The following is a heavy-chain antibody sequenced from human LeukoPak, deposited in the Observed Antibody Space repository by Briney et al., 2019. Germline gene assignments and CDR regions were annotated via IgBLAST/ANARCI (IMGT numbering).Heavy chain of an antibody. D-gene: IGHD6-13*01. J-gene: IGHJ4*02. V-gene: IGHV4-59*01. CDR1: GGSISSYY. CDR3: ARDPAAAYFDY. CDR2: IYYSGST. Sequence: PSETLSLTCTVSGGSISSYYWSWIRQPPWKGLEWIGYIYYSGSTNYNPSLKSRVTISVDTSKNQFSLKLSSVTAADTAVYYCARDPAAAYFDYWGQGTLVTVSS.